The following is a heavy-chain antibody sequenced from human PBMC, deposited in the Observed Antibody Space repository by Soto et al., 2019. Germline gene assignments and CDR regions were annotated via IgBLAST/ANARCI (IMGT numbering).Heavy chain of an antibody. J-gene: IGHJ4*02. CDR3: ASDSSLFDY. CDR2: IKQDGSEK. CDR1: GFTFSSYC. V-gene: IGHV3-7*01. Sequence: GGSLQLSCAASGFTFSSYCMSWVRQAPGKGLEWVANIKQDGSEKYYVDSVKGRFTISRDNAKNSLYLQMNSLRAEDTAVHYCASDSSLFDYWGQGTLVTVSS.